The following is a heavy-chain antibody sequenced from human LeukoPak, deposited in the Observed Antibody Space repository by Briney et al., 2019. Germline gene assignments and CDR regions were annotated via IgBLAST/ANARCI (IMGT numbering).Heavy chain of an antibody. V-gene: IGHV1-8*01. CDR1: GYTFTSYD. D-gene: IGHD3-10*01. Sequence: GASVKVSCKASGYTFTSYDINWVRQATGQGLEWMGWMNPNSGNTGYAQKFQGRVTMTRNTSISTAYMELSSLRSEDTAVYYCARVYTVYGSGTFLPWGQGTLVTVSS. J-gene: IGHJ5*02. CDR3: ARVYTVYGSGTFLP. CDR2: MNPNSGNT.